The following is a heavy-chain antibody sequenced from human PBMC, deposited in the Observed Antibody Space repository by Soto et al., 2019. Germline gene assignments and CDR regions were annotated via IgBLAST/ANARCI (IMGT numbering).Heavy chain of an antibody. D-gene: IGHD3-16*01. Sequence: EVQLVESGGGLVQAGRSLRLSCAASGFTFDDYAMHWVRQTPGRGLEWVSGITWNSGTIGYADAVKGRVTNARDNAKDSIYLQISSLRAEDTALCYCTKESSLRLGYLGYVDYWGQGALVTVSS. J-gene: IGHJ4*02. CDR2: ITWNSGTI. CDR1: GFTFDDYA. CDR3: TKESSLRLGYLGYVDY. V-gene: IGHV3-9*01.